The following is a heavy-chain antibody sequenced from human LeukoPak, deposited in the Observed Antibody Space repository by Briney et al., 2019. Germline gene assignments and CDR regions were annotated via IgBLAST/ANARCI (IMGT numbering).Heavy chain of an antibody. J-gene: IGHJ4*02. V-gene: IGHV3-21*01. CDR1: GFTFSSYS. D-gene: IGHD3-16*01. CDR3: ASAWGIQPFDY. Sequence: GGSLRLSCAASGFTFSSYSMNWVRQAPGKGLEWVSSISSSSSYIYYADLVKGRFTISRDNAKNSLYLQMNSLRAEDTAVYYCASAWGIQPFDYWGQGTLVTVSS. CDR2: ISSSSSYI.